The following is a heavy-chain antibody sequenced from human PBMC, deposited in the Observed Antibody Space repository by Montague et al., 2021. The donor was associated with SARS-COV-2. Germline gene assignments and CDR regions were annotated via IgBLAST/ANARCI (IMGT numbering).Heavy chain of an antibody. D-gene: IGHD6-13*01. CDR1: GFTFSSYA. CDR2: ISGSGGST. CDR3: AKVGSSWYHGYYYGMDV. V-gene: IGHV3-23*01. J-gene: IGHJ6*02. Sequence: PRLSCAASGFTFSSYAMSWVRQAPGKGLEWVSAISGSGGSTYYADSVKGRFTISRDNSKNTLYLQMNSLRAEDTAVYYCAKVGSSWYHGYYYGMDVWDQGTTVTVSS.